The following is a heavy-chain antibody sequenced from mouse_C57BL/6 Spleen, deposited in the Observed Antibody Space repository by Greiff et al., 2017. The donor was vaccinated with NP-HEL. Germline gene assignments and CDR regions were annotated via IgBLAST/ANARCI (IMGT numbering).Heavy chain of an antibody. D-gene: IGHD1-1*01. V-gene: IGHV1-80*01. CDR1: GYAFSSYW. CDR3: ARSGGLVVADY. Sequence: VQLQQSGAELVKPGASVKISCKASGYAFSSYWMNWVKQRPGKGLEWIGQIYPGDGDTNYNGKFKGKATLTADKSSSTAYMQLSSLTSEDFAVYFCARSGGLVVADYRGQGTTLTVSS. CDR2: IYPGDGDT. J-gene: IGHJ2*01.